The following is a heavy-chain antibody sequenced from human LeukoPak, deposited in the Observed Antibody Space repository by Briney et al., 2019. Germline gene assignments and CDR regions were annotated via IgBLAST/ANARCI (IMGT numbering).Heavy chain of an antibody. D-gene: IGHD2-15*01. CDR1: GFTFDDYA. J-gene: IGHJ4*02. CDR3: AKDYCSGGSCYLFDY. Sequence: GGSLRLSCAASGFTFDDYAMHWVRQAPGKGLEWVSLISWDGGSTYYADSVKGRFTISRDNSKNSLYLQMNSLRAEDTALYYCAKDYCSGGSCYLFDYWGQGTLVTVSS. CDR2: ISWDGGST. V-gene: IGHV3-43D*03.